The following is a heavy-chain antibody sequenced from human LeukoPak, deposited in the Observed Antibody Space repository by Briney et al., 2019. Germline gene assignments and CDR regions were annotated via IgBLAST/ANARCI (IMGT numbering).Heavy chain of an antibody. D-gene: IGHD2-21*02. CDR3: AKDLVVVTAMGWFDP. J-gene: IGHJ5*02. CDR1: AFTFSSYW. CDR2: IKQDGSET. Sequence: GGSLRLSCAASAFTFSSYWMSWVRQAPGKGLEWVANIKQDGSETYYVDSVKGRFTISRDNAKSSLYLQMNSLRAEDTAVYYCAKDLVVVTAMGWFDPWGQGTLVTVSS. V-gene: IGHV3-7*01.